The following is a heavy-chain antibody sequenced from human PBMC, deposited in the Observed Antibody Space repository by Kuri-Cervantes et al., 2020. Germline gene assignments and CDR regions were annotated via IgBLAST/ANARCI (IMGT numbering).Heavy chain of an antibody. J-gene: IGHJ6*02. CDR3: ARDHITMIVVVSYYYYYGMDV. Sequence: GESLKISCAASGFTFSSYAMNWVRQTPGKGLEWVSSIIGGGRDTYIADSVKGRFTISRDNAKNSLYLQMNSLRDEDTAVYYCARDHITMIVVVSYYYYYGMDVWGQGTTVTVSS. D-gene: IGHD3-22*01. CDR1: GFTFSSYA. CDR2: IIGGGRDT. V-gene: IGHV3-21*01.